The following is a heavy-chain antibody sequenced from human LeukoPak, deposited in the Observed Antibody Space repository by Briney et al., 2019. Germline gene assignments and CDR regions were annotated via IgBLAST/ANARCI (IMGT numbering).Heavy chain of an antibody. CDR2: IIPIFGTA. V-gene: IGHV1-69*13. CDR1: GGTFSSYA. J-gene: IGHJ6*04. D-gene: IGHD2-2*01. Sequence: ASVKVSCKASGGTFSSYAISWGRQAPGQGLEWMGGIIPIFGTANYAQKFQGRVTITADESTSTDYMELSSLRSEDTAVYYCTRVVVPAAMDYGMDVWGKGTTVTVSS. CDR3: TRVVVPAAMDYGMDV.